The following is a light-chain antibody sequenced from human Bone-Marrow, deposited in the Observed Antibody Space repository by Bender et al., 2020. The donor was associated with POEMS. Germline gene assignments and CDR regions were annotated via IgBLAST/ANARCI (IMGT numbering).Light chain of an antibody. CDR3: CSYTASSTRL. CDR2: GVS. Sequence: QSVLTQPPSVSGSPGQSITISCTGTSSDIGGYKYVSWYQQHPGKAPKVIIFGVSDRPSGVSERFSGSKSGNTASLTISGLQPEDGADYYCCSYTASSTRLFGGGTRLTVL. CDR1: SSDIGGYKY. J-gene: IGLJ2*01. V-gene: IGLV2-14*03.